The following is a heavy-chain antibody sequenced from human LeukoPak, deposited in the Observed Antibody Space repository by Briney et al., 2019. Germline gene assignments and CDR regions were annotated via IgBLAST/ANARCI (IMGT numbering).Heavy chain of an antibody. Sequence: PGGSLRLSCAASGFTFSSYEMNWVRQAPGKGLEWVSYISSSGSTIYYAVSVKGRFTISRDNAKNSLYLQMNSLRAEDAAVYYCARDSKGRNRIGYYFDYWGQGTLVTVSS. V-gene: IGHV3-48*03. CDR3: ARDSKGRNRIGYYFDY. D-gene: IGHD3-10*01. CDR1: GFTFSSYE. CDR2: ISSSGSTI. J-gene: IGHJ4*02.